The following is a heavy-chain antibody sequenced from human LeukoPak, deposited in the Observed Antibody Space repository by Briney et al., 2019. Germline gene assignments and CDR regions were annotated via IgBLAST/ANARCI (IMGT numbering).Heavy chain of an antibody. J-gene: IGHJ4*02. CDR3: ARDSTYYYDSSGYPPGY. CDR1: GFTFSSYS. D-gene: IGHD3-22*01. CDR2: ISSSSSYI. V-gene: IGHV3-21*01. Sequence: PGGSLRLSCAASGFTFSSYSMNWVRQAPGKGLEWVSSISSSSSYIYYADSVKGRFTISRDNAKNSLYLQMNSLRAEDTAVYYCARDSTYYYDSSGYPPGYWGQGTLVTVSS.